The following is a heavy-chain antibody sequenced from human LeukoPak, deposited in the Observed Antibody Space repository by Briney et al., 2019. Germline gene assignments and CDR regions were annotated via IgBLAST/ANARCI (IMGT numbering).Heavy chain of an antibody. V-gene: IGHV4-59*12. CDR2: IYYSGNT. J-gene: IGHJ5*02. Sequence: SETLSLTCTVSGGSISTYYWSWIRQPPGKGLEWIAYIYYSGNTNYNPSLKSRVSISLDTSRNQFSLKLSSVTAADTAVYYCAGYNSGGWFDPWAREPWSPSP. D-gene: IGHD6-19*01. CDR3: AGYNSGGWFDP. CDR1: GGSISTYY.